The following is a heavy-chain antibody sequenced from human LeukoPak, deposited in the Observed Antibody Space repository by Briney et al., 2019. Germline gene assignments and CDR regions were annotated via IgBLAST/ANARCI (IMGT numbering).Heavy chain of an antibody. CDR3: ARVFDSGSQAYFYYMDV. V-gene: IGHV4-59*01. Sequence: PSETLSLTCTVSGGSISSYYWSWIRQPPGKGLEWIGYIYYSGSTNYNPSLKSQVTISVDTSKNQFSLKLSSVTAADTAVYYCARVFDSGSQAYFYYMDVWGKGTTVTISS. CDR1: GGSISSYY. J-gene: IGHJ6*03. D-gene: IGHD3-10*01. CDR2: IYYSGST.